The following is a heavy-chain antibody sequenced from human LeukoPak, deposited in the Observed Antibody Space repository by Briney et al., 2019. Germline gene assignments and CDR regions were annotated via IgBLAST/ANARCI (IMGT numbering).Heavy chain of an antibody. Sequence: ASVKVSCKASGYTFTSYAMHWVRPAPGQRLEWMGWINAGNGNTKYSQEFQGRVTITRDTSASTAYMELSSLRSEDMAVYYCARAYCGGDCSPDYWGQGTLVTVSS. CDR2: INAGNGNT. J-gene: IGHJ4*02. CDR3: ARAYCGGDCSPDY. D-gene: IGHD2-21*02. V-gene: IGHV1-3*03. CDR1: GYTFTSYA.